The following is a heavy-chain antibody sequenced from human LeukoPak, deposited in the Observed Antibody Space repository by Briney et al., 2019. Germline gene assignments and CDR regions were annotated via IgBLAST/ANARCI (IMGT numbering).Heavy chain of an antibody. J-gene: IGHJ4*02. CDR2: INPSGGSP. CDR3: ARLIMVPGYFDY. D-gene: IGHD3-10*01. V-gene: IGHV1-46*01. Sequence: ASVKVSCKASGYTFTRYYMHWVRQAPGQGLEWMGIINPSGGSPSYAQNFQGSVTMTRDTSTSTVYMELSSLRSEDTAVYYCARLIMVPGYFDYWGQGTLVTVSS. CDR1: GYTFTRYY.